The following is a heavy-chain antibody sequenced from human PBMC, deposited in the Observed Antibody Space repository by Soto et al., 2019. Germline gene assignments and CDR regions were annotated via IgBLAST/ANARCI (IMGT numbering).Heavy chain of an antibody. D-gene: IGHD1-7*01. V-gene: IGHV3-53*01. Sequence: PGGSLRLSCSVAGFNVSDSRSWVRQAPGEGLEWVSFIHSDGSTHYTDSVRGRFTISRDNSKTTLYLQMSSLRAEDTALYYCAKNQERELPRVIDFGGQGTLVTVSS. J-gene: IGHJ4*02. CDR3: AKNQERELPRVIDF. CDR2: IHSDGST. CDR1: GFNVSDS.